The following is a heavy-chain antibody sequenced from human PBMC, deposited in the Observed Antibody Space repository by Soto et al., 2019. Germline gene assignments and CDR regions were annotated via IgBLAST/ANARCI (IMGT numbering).Heavy chain of an antibody. Sequence: QVQLVESGGGVVQPGRSLRLSCVASGFIFSTYAIHWVRQAPGKGLEWVAVISHDGSNKYYADSVKGRFTISRDNSKNTLDLQMNSLRAEDTAVYYCARDMARLRPAVIPKHWGQGTLVTVSS. CDR2: ISHDGSNK. CDR3: ARDMARLRPAVIPKH. D-gene: IGHD4-17*01. CDR1: GFIFSTYA. J-gene: IGHJ4*02. V-gene: IGHV3-30-3*01.